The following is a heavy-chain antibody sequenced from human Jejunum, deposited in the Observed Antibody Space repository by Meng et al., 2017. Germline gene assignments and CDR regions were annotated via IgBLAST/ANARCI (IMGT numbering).Heavy chain of an antibody. J-gene: IGHJ4*02. CDR3: AREWSGSYRHFDY. Sequence: QVQLQESGPGLLKPSGTLSRTCGVSGGSISTSDWWSWVRPPPGKGLEWIGEIHHSGSTNYNPSLKSRVTISVDKSKNQFSLKLNSVTAADTAVYYCAREWSGSYRHFDYWGQGTLVTVSS. D-gene: IGHD1-26*01. CDR2: IHHSGST. V-gene: IGHV4-4*02. CDR1: GGSISTSDW.